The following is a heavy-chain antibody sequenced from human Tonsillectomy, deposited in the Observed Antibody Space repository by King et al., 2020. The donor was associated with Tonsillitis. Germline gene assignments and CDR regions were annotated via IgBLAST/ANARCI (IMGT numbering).Heavy chain of an antibody. J-gene: IGHJ4*02. Sequence: VQLVESGGGLVKPGGSLRLSFAASGFTFSNAWMSWVRQAPGKGLEWVGRIKSKTDGGTKDYAAPVKGRFTISRDDSKNTLYLQMNSLKTEDTAVYYCTARTAVGTRFFDYWGQGTLVTVSS. CDR1: GFTFSNAW. V-gene: IGHV3-15*01. CDR2: IKSKTDGGTK. CDR3: TARTAVGTRFFDY. D-gene: IGHD6-13*01.